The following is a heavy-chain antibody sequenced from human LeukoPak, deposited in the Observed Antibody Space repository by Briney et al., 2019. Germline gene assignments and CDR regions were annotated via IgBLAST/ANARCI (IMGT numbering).Heavy chain of an antibody. CDR1: GFTFSSYA. D-gene: IGHD3-22*01. V-gene: IGHV3-23*01. J-gene: IGHJ4*02. CDR2: ISGSGGST. Sequence: GGSLRLSCAASGFTFSSYAMSWVRQAPGKGLEWVSSISGSGGSTYYADSVRGRFTISGDNSKNTLYLQMNSLRAEDTAVYYCAKEGTLYYSDRIPYWGQGTLVTVSS. CDR3: AKEGTLYYSDRIPY.